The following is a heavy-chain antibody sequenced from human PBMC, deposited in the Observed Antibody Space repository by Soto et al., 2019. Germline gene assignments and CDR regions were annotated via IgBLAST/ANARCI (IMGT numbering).Heavy chain of an antibody. CDR1: GFTFSSYG. CDR2: ISYDGNNK. D-gene: IGHD2-2*01. CDR3: AKAYAVPAATASFDY. Sequence: GGSLRLSCAASGFTFSSYGMHWVRQAPGKGLEWVAVISYDGNNKYYPDSVKGRFSISRDNSKNTLYLQMDSLRAEDTALYYCAKAYAVPAATASFDYWGQGTLVTVSS. V-gene: IGHV3-30*18. J-gene: IGHJ4*02.